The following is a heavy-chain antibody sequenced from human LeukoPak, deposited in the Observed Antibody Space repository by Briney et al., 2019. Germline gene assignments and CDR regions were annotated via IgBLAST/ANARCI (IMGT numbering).Heavy chain of an antibody. Sequence: GGSLRLSCAASGFTFSSYAMSWVRQAPGKGLEWVSGISAGGGSTYYADSVKGRFTISRDNAKNSLYLQMNSLRDEDTAVYYCARDDFYAFDIWGQGTMVTVSS. D-gene: IGHD2-21*02. V-gene: IGHV3-23*01. CDR3: ARDDFYAFDI. J-gene: IGHJ3*02. CDR1: GFTFSSYA. CDR2: ISAGGGST.